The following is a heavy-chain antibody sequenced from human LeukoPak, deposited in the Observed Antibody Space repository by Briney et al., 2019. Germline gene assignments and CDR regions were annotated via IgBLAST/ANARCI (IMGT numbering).Heavy chain of an antibody. J-gene: IGHJ5*02. CDR1: GYTFTSYA. D-gene: IGHD3-10*01. V-gene: IGHV7-4-1*01. CDR3: ARDITMVRGVITANWFDP. Sequence: ASVKVSCKASGYTFTSYAMNWVRQAPGQGLEWMGWINTNTRNPTYAQGFTGRFVFSLDTSVSTAYLQICSLKAEDTAVYYCARDITMVRGVITANWFDPWGQGTLVTVSS. CDR2: INTNTRNP.